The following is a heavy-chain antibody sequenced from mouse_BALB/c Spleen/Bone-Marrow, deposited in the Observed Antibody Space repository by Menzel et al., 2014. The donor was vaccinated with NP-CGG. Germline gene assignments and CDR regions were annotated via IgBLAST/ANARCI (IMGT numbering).Heavy chain of an antibody. Sequence: VQLQQSDAELVKPGASVKISCKASGYTFTDHAIHWVKQKPEQGLEWIGYISPGNGDIKYNEKFKGKATLTADKSSSTAYMQLNSLTSEDAAVYFCKSNNYGSSRGFVYWGQRTLVTVSA. CDR2: ISPGNGDI. CDR3: KSNNYGSSRGFVY. CDR1: GYTFTDHA. V-gene: IGHV1S53*01. J-gene: IGHJ3*01. D-gene: IGHD1-1*01.